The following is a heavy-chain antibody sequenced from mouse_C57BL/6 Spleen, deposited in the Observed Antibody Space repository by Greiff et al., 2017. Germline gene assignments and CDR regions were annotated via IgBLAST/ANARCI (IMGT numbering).Heavy chain of an antibody. D-gene: IGHD2-5*01. CDR2: IYPGSGST. CDR3: ASSYYSNYDWYFDV. CDR1: GYTFTSYW. V-gene: IGHV1-55*01. Sequence: QVQLKQPGAELVQPGASVKMSCKASGYTFTSYWITWVKPRPGQGLEWIGDIYPGSGSTNYNEKFKSKATLTVDTSSSTAYLQLSSLTSEDSAVYYCASSYYSNYDWYFDVWGTGTTVTVSS. J-gene: IGHJ1*03.